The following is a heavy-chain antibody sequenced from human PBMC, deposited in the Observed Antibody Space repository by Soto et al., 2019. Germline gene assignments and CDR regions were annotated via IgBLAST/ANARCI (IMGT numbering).Heavy chain of an antibody. D-gene: IGHD3-3*01. CDR1: GFTFSNYN. Sequence: EVQLVESGGGLVQPGGSLRLSCAASGFTFSNYNMNWVRQAPGKGLEWVSYISSSSTIYYEDSVKGRFTISRDNAKNSLYLQMNSLRDDDTAVYYCAREFFYDYWGQGTLVTVSS. V-gene: IGHV3-48*02. CDR3: AREFFYDY. J-gene: IGHJ4*02. CDR2: ISSSSTI.